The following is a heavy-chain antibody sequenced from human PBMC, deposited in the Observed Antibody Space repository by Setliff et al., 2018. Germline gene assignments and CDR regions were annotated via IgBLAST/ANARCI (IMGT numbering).Heavy chain of an antibody. CDR3: ARASRFGTTMWRGDYYMDV. CDR1: GYIFTTYA. CDR2: INTNTGNP. J-gene: IGHJ6*03. D-gene: IGHD3-10*01. V-gene: IGHV7-4-1*01. Sequence: WASVKVSCKASGYIFTTYAMSWMRQAPGQGLEWMGWINTNTGNPNYAQGFTXXXXXXXXXXXXXXXXXXXXXXXXXXAIYYCARASRFGTTMWRGDYYMDVWGKGTTVTVSS.